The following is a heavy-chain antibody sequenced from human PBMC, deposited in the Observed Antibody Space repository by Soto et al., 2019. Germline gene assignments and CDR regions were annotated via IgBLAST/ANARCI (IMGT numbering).Heavy chain of an antibody. CDR1: GGSISSSNW. J-gene: IGHJ6*02. V-gene: IGHV4-4*02. CDR2: IYHSGST. CDR3: AGDHDYGRGGGGMDV. Sequence: QVQLQESGPGLVKPSGTLSLTCAVSGGSISSSNWWSWVRQPPGKGLEWIGEIYHSGSTNYNPSLKVRGTISVDTSSNQCSRKGSSVTAPDPAVYYCAGDHDYGRGGGGMDVWGQGTTVTVSS. D-gene: IGHD3-10*01.